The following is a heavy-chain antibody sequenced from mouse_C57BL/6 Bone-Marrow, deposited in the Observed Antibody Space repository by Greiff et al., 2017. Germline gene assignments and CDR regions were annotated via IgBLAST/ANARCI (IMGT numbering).Heavy chain of an antibody. J-gene: IGHJ4*01. CDR3: ARWDDGYYRYAMDY. CDR1: GYTFTDYY. CDR2: INPNNGGT. D-gene: IGHD2-3*01. Sequence: VQLQQSGPELVKPGASVKISCKASGYTFTDYYMNWVKQSHGKSLEWIGDINPNNGGTSYNQKFKGKATLTVDKSSSTAYMELRRLTSEDSAVYYCARWDDGYYRYAMDYWGQGTSVTVSS. V-gene: IGHV1-26*01.